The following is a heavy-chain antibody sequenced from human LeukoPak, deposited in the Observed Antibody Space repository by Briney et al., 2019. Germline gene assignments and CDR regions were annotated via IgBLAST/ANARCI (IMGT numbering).Heavy chain of an antibody. V-gene: IGHV4-4*02. CDR3: TGYDIPYTFEF. CDR1: GDSISRGTW. Sequence: SETLSLTCAVSGDSISRGTWWTWVRQSPGKGLQWIGDIIHTGNTNYNPSLRSRLTISLDKSRNQFSLKLNSVTAADTAVYYCTGYDIPYTFEFWGQGTLVTVSS. J-gene: IGHJ4*02. D-gene: IGHD2-2*01. CDR2: IIHTGNT.